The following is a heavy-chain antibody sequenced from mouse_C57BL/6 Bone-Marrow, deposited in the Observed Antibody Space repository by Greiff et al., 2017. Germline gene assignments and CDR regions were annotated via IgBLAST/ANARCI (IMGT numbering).Heavy chain of an antibody. V-gene: IGHV1-55*01. CDR2: IYPTSGRT. Sequence: QVQLQQPGAELVKPGASVKMSCKASGYTFTSYWITWVKQRPGQGLEWIGDIYPTSGRTNYNEKFKSKAILTVDTSSNTAYMQLSSLTSEDSAVFYCVRAGPLGRSCDYWGQGTTLTVSS. J-gene: IGHJ2*01. CDR3: VRAGPLGRSCDY. D-gene: IGHD4-1*01. CDR1: GYTFTSYW.